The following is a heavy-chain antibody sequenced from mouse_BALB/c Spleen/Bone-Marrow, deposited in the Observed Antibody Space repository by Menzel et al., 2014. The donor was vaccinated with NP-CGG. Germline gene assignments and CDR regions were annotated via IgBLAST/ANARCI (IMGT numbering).Heavy chain of an antibody. Sequence: EVKLVESGAELVKPGASVKLSCTASGFNIKDTYMHWVKQRPEQGLEWIGRIDPANGNTKYDPKFQGKATITADTSSNTAYLQLSSLTSEYTAVYYCARVKLWSYAMDYWGQGTSVTVSS. V-gene: IGHV14-3*02. CDR3: ARVKLWSYAMDY. J-gene: IGHJ4*01. CDR2: IDPANGNT. D-gene: IGHD1-1*02. CDR1: GFNIKDTY.